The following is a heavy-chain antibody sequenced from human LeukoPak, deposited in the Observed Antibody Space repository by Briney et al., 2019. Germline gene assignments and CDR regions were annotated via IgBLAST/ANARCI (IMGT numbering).Heavy chain of an antibody. CDR2: IYYSGST. D-gene: IGHD5-12*01. V-gene: IGHV4-59*01. CDR3: ARGFDSKSTYFNY. Sequence: SETLSLTCTVSGGSISNYYWNWLRQPPGKGLEWIGYIYYSGSTKYNPSLKSRVTMSLDTSKKQFSLRLTSVTAADTAVYYCARGFDSKSTYFNYWGLGTLVTVSS. CDR1: GGSISNYY. J-gene: IGHJ4*02.